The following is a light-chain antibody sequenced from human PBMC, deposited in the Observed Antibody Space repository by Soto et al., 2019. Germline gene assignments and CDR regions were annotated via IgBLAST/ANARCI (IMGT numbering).Light chain of an antibody. J-gene: IGLJ1*01. Sequence: ALTQPRSVSGSPGQSVTISCTGTSSDVGGYNYVSWYQQHPGKAPKLMIYDVSKRPSGVPDRFSGSKSGNTASLTISGLQAEDEADYYCCSYAGSYTLFGTGTKVNVL. CDR1: SSDVGGYNY. CDR3: CSYAGSYTL. V-gene: IGLV2-11*01. CDR2: DVS.